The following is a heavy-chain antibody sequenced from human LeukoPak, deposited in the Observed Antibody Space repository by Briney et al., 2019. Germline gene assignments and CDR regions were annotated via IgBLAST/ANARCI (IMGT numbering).Heavy chain of an antibody. Sequence: ASVKVSCKVSGYTLTELSMHWVRQAPGKGLEWMGGFDPEDGETIYAQKFQGRVTITEDTSTDTAYMELSSLRSEDTAVYYCATVNDGITIFGVVIGYFDYWGQGTLVTVSS. CDR3: ATVNDGITIFGVVIGYFDY. CDR1: GYTLTELS. CDR2: FDPEDGET. J-gene: IGHJ4*02. D-gene: IGHD3-3*01. V-gene: IGHV1-24*01.